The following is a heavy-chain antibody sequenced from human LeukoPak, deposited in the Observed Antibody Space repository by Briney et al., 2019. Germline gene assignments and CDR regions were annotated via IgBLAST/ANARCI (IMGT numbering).Heavy chain of an antibody. V-gene: IGHV3-53*01. Sequence: GGSLRLSCAASGFTVSSNFMSWVRQPPGKGLEWVSVIYSGGNTYYADSVKGRFTISRDNFKNTLYLQMNGLRAEDTAVYYCARGTSSGWYGDSWGQGTLVTVSS. J-gene: IGHJ4*02. CDR3: ARGTSSGWYGDS. D-gene: IGHD6-19*01. CDR1: GFTVSSNF. CDR2: IYSGGNT.